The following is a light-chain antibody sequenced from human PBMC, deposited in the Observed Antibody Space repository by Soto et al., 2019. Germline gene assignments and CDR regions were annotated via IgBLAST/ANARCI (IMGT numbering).Light chain of an antibody. CDR3: CSYAGRDTLYV. V-gene: IGLV2-11*01. Sequence: SVVRQARLVYGSPWKSDHQSSTGNSNRVGGYNYVSWYQQHPGKVPKLMLYDVSKRPSGVPDRFSGSKSGNTASLTISGLQAEDEADYYCCSYAGRDTLYVFGSGTKVTVL. CDR2: DVS. CDR1: SNRVGGYNY. J-gene: IGLJ1*01.